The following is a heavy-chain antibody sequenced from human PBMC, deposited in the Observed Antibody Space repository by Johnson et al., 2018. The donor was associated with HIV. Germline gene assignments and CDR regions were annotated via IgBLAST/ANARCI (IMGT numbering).Heavy chain of an antibody. V-gene: IGHV3-30*03. CDR1: GFTFSDYY. J-gene: IGHJ3*01. Sequence: QVQLVESGGGLVKPGGSLRLSCAASGFTFSDYYMNWIRQAPGKGLEWVAIISSDGTTKYYADSVKGRFTISRDNTKNSLHLQMNSLRGEDTALYYCARGFVRISMILVADAFDLWGQGTMVTVSS. CDR3: ARGFVRISMILVADAFDL. CDR2: ISSDGTTK. D-gene: IGHD3-22*01.